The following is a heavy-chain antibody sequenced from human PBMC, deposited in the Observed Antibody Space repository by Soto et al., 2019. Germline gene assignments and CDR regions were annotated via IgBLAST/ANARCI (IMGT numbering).Heavy chain of an antibody. J-gene: IGHJ6*02. CDR2: ISASSGKI. CDR1: GFTSGT. Sequence: EVLLLESGGGLVQPGGSLRLSCAGSGFTSGTTWVRQTPGRGLEWVSGISASSGKIFYADSVRGRFTISKDNSKNTLYLQMDSLRDVDTAIYFCSQWDGYPDVCGQGTTVIVSS. CDR3: SQWDGYPDV. V-gene: IGHV3-23*01. D-gene: IGHD1-26*01.